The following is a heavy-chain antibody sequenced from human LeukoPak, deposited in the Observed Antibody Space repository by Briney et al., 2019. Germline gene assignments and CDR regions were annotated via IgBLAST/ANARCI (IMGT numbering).Heavy chain of an antibody. J-gene: IGHJ4*02. Sequence: GGSLRLSCAASGFTFSSYAMHWVRQAPGKGLEWVAVISYDGSNKYYADSVKGRFTISRDNSKNTLYLQMNSLRAEDTAVYYCGREDLPNSWYYYWGQGTLVTVSS. CDR2: ISYDGSNK. V-gene: IGHV3-30-3*01. CDR1: GFTFSSYA. CDR3: GREDLPNSWYYY. D-gene: IGHD6-13*01.